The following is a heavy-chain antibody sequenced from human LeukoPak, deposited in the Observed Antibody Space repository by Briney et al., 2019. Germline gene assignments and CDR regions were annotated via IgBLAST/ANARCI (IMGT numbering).Heavy chain of an antibody. CDR1: GFKFYTFV. CDR3: AKDAVAYCSARYRFAGFFDS. V-gene: IGHV3-30*02. D-gene: IGHD2-15*01. J-gene: IGHJ4*02. CDR2: RRYDGKNE. Sequence: PGGSLTLCCSPPGFKFYTFVMNAVRQVPGKGLEWVAFRRYDGKNEDYVDSVKGRFTISRDNTKNTVFLQMNNLRPEDTAIYYCAKDAVAYCSARYRFAGFFDSWGRGILVTVSS.